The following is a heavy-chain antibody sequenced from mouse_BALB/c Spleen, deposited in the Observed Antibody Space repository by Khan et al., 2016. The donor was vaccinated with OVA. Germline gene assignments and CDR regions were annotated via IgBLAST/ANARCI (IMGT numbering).Heavy chain of an antibody. CDR1: GYTFTSYV. CDR3: APVGNDYVSFAY. CDR2: IYPFNDDT. Sequence: VQLKQSGPELVKPGASVKMSCKASGYTFTSYVMHWVKQKPGLGLEWIGYIYPFNDDTKYNEKFKGKATLTSDKSSRTAYMELSSLTSEDSAVYYCAPVGNDYVSFAYWGQGTLVTVSA. J-gene: IGHJ3*01. D-gene: IGHD2-13*01. V-gene: IGHV1S136*01.